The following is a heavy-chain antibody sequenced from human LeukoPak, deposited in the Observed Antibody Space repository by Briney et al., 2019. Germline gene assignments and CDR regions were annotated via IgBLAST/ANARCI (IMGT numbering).Heavy chain of an antibody. V-gene: IGHV3-23*01. Sequence: GGSLRLSCAASEFTFYNYAMSWVRQAPGKGLEWVSTISGSGGNTYYADSVKGRFTISRDNSEITLYLQMDSLRAEDTAIYYCAKPLGYCTGGVCYSNYFDPWGQGTLVTVSS. CDR1: EFTFYNYA. CDR3: AKPLGYCTGGVCYSNYFDP. D-gene: IGHD2-8*02. CDR2: ISGSGGNT. J-gene: IGHJ5*02.